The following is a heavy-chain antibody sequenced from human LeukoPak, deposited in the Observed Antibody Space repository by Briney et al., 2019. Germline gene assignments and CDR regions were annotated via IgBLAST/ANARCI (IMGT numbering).Heavy chain of an antibody. CDR2: MNANSGNT. J-gene: IGHJ4*02. Sequence: ASVKVSCKASGYTFTSHDINWVRQAAGQGLEWMGWMNANSGNTGYAQKFQGRVIMTRNTSINTAYMELSSLRSEDTAVYYCARVWFGAQDDDYWGQGTLVTVSS. CDR1: GYTFTSHD. CDR3: ARVWFGAQDDDY. D-gene: IGHD3-10*01. V-gene: IGHV1-8*01.